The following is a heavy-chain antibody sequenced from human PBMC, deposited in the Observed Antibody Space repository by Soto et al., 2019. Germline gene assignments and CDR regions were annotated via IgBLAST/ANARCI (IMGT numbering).Heavy chain of an antibody. V-gene: IGHV3-30-3*01. CDR2: ISYDGSNK. J-gene: IGHJ4*02. Sequence: GGSLRLSCAASGFTFSSYAMHRVRQAPGKGLEWVAVISYDGSNKYYADSVKGRFTISRDNSKNTLYLQMNSLRAEDTAVYYCARENTYYFDYWGQGTLVTVSS. CDR3: ARENTYYFDY. CDR1: GFTFSSYA.